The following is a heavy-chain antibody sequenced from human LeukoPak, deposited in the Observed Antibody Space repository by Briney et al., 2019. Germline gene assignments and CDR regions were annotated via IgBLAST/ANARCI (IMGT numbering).Heavy chain of an antibody. J-gene: IGHJ5*02. V-gene: IGHV4-31*03. CDR3: ARGHSGGWYVLNWFDP. CDR2: IYYSGST. D-gene: IGHD6-19*01. CDR1: GGSISSGGYY. Sequence: PSQTLSLTCTVSGGSISSGGYYWSWIRQHPGKGLEWIGSIYYSGSTYYNPSLQGRVTISVVTSKNQFSLKLSSVTAADTAVYYCARGHSGGWYVLNWFDPWGQGTLVTVSS.